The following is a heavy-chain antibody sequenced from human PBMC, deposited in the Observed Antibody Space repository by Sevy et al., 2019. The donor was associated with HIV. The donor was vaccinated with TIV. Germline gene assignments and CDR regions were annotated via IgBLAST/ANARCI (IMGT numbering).Heavy chain of an antibody. CDR2: ISYDEAHK. Sequence: GGCLRLSCVTSGFTFRTSGMHCVRQSPGKGLEWVAVISYDEAHKNYADSVKGRFSISKDNSKNTLYLQMSSLRTEDTAVYYCAKDYSAGITMVRGAYRARGDYFDYWGQGTQVTVSS. J-gene: IGHJ4*02. CDR3: AKDYSAGITMVRGAYRARGDYFDY. CDR1: GFTFRTSG. V-gene: IGHV3-30*18. D-gene: IGHD3-10*01.